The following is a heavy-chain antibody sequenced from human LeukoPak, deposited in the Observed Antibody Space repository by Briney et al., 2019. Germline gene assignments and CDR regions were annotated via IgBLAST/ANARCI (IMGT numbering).Heavy chain of an antibody. CDR1: GFTVSSNY. CDR2: ISSSSSYI. J-gene: IGHJ4*02. V-gene: IGHV3-21*01. D-gene: IGHD5-18*01. CDR3: AREGRGYSYAFEY. Sequence: GGSLRLSCAASGFTVSSNYMSWVRQAPGKGLEWVSSISSSSSYIYYADSVKGRFTISRDNAKNSLYLQMNSLRAEDTAVYYCAREGRGYSYAFEYWGQGTLVTVSS.